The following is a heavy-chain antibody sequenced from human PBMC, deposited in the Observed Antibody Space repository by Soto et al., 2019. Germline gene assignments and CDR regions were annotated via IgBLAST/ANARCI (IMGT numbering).Heavy chain of an antibody. CDR2: IYYSGST. CDR1: GGSISSYY. Sequence: PSETLSLTCTVSGGSISSYYWSWIRQPPGKGLEWIGYIYYSGSTNYNPSLKSRVTISVDTSKNQFSLKLSSVTAADTAVYYCARDRDYGGKRWFDPWGQGTLVTVSS. V-gene: IGHV4-59*01. J-gene: IGHJ5*02. D-gene: IGHD4-17*01. CDR3: ARDRDYGGKRWFDP.